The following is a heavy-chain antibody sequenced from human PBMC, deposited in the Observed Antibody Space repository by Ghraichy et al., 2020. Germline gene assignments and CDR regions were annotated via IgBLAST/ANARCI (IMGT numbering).Heavy chain of an antibody. J-gene: IGHJ6*02. V-gene: IGHV1-58*01. CDR3: AAPNYDFWSGYYTGSNYYYYYGMDV. CDR1: GFTFTSSA. D-gene: IGHD3-3*01. CDR2: IVVGSGNT. Sequence: SVKVSCKASGFTFTSSAVQWVRQARGQRLEWIGWIVVGSGNTNYAQKFQERVTITRDMSTSTAYMELSSLRSEDTAVYYCAAPNYDFWSGYYTGSNYYYYYGMDVWGQGTTVTVSS.